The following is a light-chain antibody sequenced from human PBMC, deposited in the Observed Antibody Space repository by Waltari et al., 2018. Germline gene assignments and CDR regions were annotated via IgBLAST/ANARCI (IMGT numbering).Light chain of an antibody. V-gene: IGKV3-20*01. CDR2: AAS. CDR1: QSVRTTH. CDR3: QQYTTSPEWT. J-gene: IGKJ1*01. Sequence: EIVLTQSPDTLSLSPGERATLSCRASQSVRTTHFAWYQQKPGQAPRLLIYAASSRAAGVPDRFGGSGSGTDFTLTISRLEPEDFAVYYCQQYTTSPEWTFGQGTKVEIK.